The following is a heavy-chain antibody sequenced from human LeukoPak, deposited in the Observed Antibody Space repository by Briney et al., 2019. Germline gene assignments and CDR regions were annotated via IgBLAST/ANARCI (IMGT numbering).Heavy chain of an antibody. CDR2: IDSSSTYI. Sequence: PGGSPRLSCEASGFSSSAHTMNWVRQAPGKGLEWVSSIDSSSTYIYYADSMKGRFSISRDNAKNSLYLQMSSLRVEDTAVYYCAREGQGAWFWFDLWGQGTLVTVSS. CDR1: GFSSSAHT. D-gene: IGHD6-19*01. CDR3: AREGQGAWFWFDL. V-gene: IGHV3-21*01. J-gene: IGHJ5*02.